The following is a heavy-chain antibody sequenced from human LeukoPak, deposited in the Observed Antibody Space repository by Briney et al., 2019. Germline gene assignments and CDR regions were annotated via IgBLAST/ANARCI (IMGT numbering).Heavy chain of an antibody. V-gene: IGHV1-69*04. CDR1: GGTFSSYA. Sequence: EASVKVSCKASGGTFSSYAISWVRQAPGQGLGWMGRIIPILGIANYAQKFQGRVTITADKSTSTAYMELSSLRSEDTAVYYCAREISGYGGNSGSFDYWGQGTLVTVSS. D-gene: IGHD4-23*01. J-gene: IGHJ4*02. CDR2: IIPILGIA. CDR3: AREISGYGGNSGSFDY.